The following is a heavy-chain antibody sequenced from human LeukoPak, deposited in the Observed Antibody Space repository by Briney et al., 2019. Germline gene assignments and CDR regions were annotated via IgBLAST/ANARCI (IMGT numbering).Heavy chain of an antibody. CDR3: AKVPSSYGGNYHYWYFDL. D-gene: IGHD4-23*01. CDR2: ISGSGGST. CDR1: GFTFSSYA. J-gene: IGHJ2*01. V-gene: IGHV3-23*01. Sequence: GGSLRLSCAASGFTFSSYAMSWVRQAPGKGLEWVSAISGSGGSTFYADSVKGRFTISRDNSKNTLYLQMNSLRAEDTAVYYCAKVPSSYGGNYHYWYFDLWGRGTLVTVSS.